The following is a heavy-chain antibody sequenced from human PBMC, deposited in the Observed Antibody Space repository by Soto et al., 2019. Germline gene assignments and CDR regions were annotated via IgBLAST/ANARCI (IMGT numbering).Heavy chain of an antibody. Sequence: EVQLVESGGGLVKPGGSLRLSCAASGFTFSSYSMNWVRQAPGKGLEWVSSISSSSSYIYYADSVKGRFTISRDNAKNPLYLQMNSLRAEDTAVYYCARDRGGNLVYWGQGTLVTVSS. CDR1: GFTFSSYS. CDR2: ISSSSSYI. D-gene: IGHD2-15*01. CDR3: ARDRGGNLVY. V-gene: IGHV3-21*01. J-gene: IGHJ4*02.